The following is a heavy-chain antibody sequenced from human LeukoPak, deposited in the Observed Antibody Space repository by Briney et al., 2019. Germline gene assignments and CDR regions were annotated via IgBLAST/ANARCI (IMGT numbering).Heavy chain of an antibody. CDR2: INPSGGRT. D-gene: IGHD3-22*01. CDR1: GYTFISCY. V-gene: IGHV1-46*01. J-gene: IGHJ4*02. CDR3: ARAGEYYYDSSGYYIIPYFDY. Sequence: ASVKVSCKACGYTFISCYIHWVRQAPGQGLEWMGIINPSGGRTGNAQKSQGRATMTRDMSRSTVYMELSSLRSEDTAVYYCARAGEYYYDSSGYYIIPYFDYWGQGTLVTVSS.